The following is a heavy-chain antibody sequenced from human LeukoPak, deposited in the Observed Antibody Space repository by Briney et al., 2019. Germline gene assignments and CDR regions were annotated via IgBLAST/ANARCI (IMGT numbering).Heavy chain of an antibody. CDR3: ARDFFRGYDGVDY. D-gene: IGHD5-12*01. CDR2: IYSGGNT. J-gene: IGHJ4*02. V-gene: IGHV3-66*01. Sequence: PGGSLRLSCVASGFTVSSDYMTWVRQAPGKGLEWVSVIYSGGNTYYADSVKGRFTISRDNFKNTVYLQMNSLRAEDTALYYCARDFFRGYDGVDYWGQGTLVAASS. CDR1: GFTVSSDY.